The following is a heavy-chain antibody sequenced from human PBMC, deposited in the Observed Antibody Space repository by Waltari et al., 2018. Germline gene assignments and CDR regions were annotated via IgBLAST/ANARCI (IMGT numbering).Heavy chain of an antibody. J-gene: IGHJ4*02. V-gene: IGHV4-59*01. CDR3: ASGGVRYCSSTSCYGGRYYFDY. CDR2: IYYSGST. CDR1: GGSISSYY. D-gene: IGHD2-2*01. Sequence: QVQLQESGPGLVKPSETLSLTCTVSGGSISSYYWSWIRQPPGKGLEWIGYIYYSGSTNYNPSRKSRVTISVDTSKKQFSLKLSSVTAADTAVYYCASGGVRYCSSTSCYGGRYYFDYWGQGTLVTVSS.